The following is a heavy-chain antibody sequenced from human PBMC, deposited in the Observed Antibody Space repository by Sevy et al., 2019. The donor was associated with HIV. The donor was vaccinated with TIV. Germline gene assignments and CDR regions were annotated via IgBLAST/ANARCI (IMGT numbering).Heavy chain of an antibody. D-gene: IGHD6-13*01. Sequence: GGSLRLSCTASGFTFSSYTINWVRQAPGKGLEWVSSISSDSSYIYNADSVKGPFTISRDTSKNSLYLQMNSLRAEDTAVYYCARVPIIAADGMYYFDYWGQGTLVTVSS. CDR2: ISSDSSYI. V-gene: IGHV3-21*01. J-gene: IGHJ4*02. CDR1: GFTFSSYT. CDR3: ARVPIIAADGMYYFDY.